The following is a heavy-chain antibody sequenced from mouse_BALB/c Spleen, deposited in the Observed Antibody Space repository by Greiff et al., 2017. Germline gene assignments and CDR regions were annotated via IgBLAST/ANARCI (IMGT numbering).Heavy chain of an antibody. V-gene: IGHV1-5*01. CDR1: GYRFTSYW. CDR3: TSIYDGDYECAY. Sequence: VQLQQSGTVLARPGASVKMSCKASGYRFTSYWMHWVKQRPGQGLEWIGAIYPGNSDPSYTQKFKGKAKLTAVTSASTAYMELSSLTNEDSAVYYCTSIYDGDYECAYWGQGTLVTVSA. J-gene: IGHJ3*01. CDR2: IYPGNSDP. D-gene: IGHD2-3*01.